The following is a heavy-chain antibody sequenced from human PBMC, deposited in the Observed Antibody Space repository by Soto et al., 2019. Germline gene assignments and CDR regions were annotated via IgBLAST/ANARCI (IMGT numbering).Heavy chain of an antibody. J-gene: IGHJ4*02. CDR1: GFTFSDYY. Sequence: QVQLLESGGGLVKPGGSLRLSCAASGFTFSDYYMSWIRQAPGKGLECVAYIRVSSTYANYGDSVEGRFTISRDNAENSLFLQMNSLRADDTAVYYCARGVRYYSSEKPANCDYWGQGALVTVSS. CDR2: IRVSSTYA. CDR3: ARGVRYYSSEKPANCDY. V-gene: IGHV3-11*05. D-gene: IGHD2-21*01.